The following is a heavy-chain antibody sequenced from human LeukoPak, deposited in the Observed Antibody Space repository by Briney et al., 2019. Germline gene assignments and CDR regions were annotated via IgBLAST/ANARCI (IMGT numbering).Heavy chain of an antibody. D-gene: IGHD3-10*01. V-gene: IGHV4-38-2*01. CDR3: ARLLTIIYYFDY. J-gene: IGHJ4*02. CDR2: IYHSGST. CDR1: GYSLSSGYY. Sequence: SETLSLTCAVSGYSLSSGYYWGWIRQPPGKGLEWIGSIYHSGSTYYNPSLKSRVTISVDTSKNQFSLKLSSVTAADTAVYYCARLLTIIYYFDYWGQGTLVTVSS.